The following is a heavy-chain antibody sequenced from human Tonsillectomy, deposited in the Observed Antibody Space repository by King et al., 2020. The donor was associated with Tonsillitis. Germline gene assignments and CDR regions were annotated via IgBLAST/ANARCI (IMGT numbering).Heavy chain of an antibody. Sequence: VQLQESAPGLVKPSQTLSLTCTVSCDSLSSADSYWTWIRQVSGQGLEWIGYISNSGTTYYNPSLKSRLTLSLDTPRNQFSLRLNSVTAADTAVYYCAKETATGTIDFWGQGTVVTVS. J-gene: IGHJ4*02. CDR1: CDSLSSADSY. D-gene: IGHD6-13*01. V-gene: IGHV4-30-4*01. CDR3: AKETATGTIDF. CDR2: ISNSGTT.